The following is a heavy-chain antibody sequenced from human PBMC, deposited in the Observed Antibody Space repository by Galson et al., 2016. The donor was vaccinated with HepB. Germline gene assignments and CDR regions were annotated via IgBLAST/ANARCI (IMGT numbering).Heavy chain of an antibody. CDR3: ARDDSGGWYGFHYGMDV. CDR1: GGSMSYYY. CDR2: IYYSEST. Sequence: SETLSLTCTVSGGSMSYYYWSWIRQPPGKGQEWIGYIYYSESTNYNPSLKSRVTISVDASKNQFSLKLTSVTAADTAVYYCARDDSGGWYGFHYGMDVWGQGTTVTVSS. J-gene: IGHJ6*02. D-gene: IGHD6-19*01. V-gene: IGHV4-59*01.